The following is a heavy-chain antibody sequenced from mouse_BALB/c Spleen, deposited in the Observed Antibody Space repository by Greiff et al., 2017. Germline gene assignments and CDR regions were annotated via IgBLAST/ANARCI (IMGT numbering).Heavy chain of an antibody. J-gene: IGHJ4*01. Sequence: EVQLVESGPELVKPGASVKISCKASGYTFTDYNMHWVKQSHGKSLEWIGYIYPYNGGTGYNQKFKSKATLTVDNSSSTAYMELRSLTSEDSAVYYCERAGAYYRYGEKDYAMDYWGQGTSVTVSS. CDR1: GYTFTDYN. V-gene: IGHV1S29*02. D-gene: IGHD2-14*01. CDR2: IYPYNGGT. CDR3: ERAGAYYRYGEKDYAMDY.